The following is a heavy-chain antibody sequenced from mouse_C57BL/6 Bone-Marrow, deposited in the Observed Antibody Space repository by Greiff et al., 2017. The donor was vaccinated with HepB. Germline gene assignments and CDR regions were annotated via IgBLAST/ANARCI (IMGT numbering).Heavy chain of an antibody. J-gene: IGHJ4*01. Sequence: DVKLQESGPGLVKPSQSLSLTCSVTGYSITSGYYWNWIRQFPGNKLEWMGYISYDGSNNYNPSLKNRISITRDTSKNQFFLKLNSVTTEDTATYYCARVRITTVVATDYAMDYWGQGTSVTVSS. CDR1: GYSITSGYY. D-gene: IGHD1-1*01. CDR2: ISYDGSN. V-gene: IGHV3-6*01. CDR3: ARVRITTVVATDYAMDY.